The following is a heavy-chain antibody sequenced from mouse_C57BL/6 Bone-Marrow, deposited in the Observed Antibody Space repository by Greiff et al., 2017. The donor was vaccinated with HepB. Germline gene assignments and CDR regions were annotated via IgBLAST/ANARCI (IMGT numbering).Heavy chain of an antibody. CDR3: ASFYYYGEGDYFDY. V-gene: IGHV7-3*01. J-gene: IGHJ2*01. CDR2: IRNKANGYTT. CDR1: GFTFTDYY. D-gene: IGHD1-1*01. Sequence: EVQLVESGGGLVQPGGSLSLSCAASGFTFTDYYMSWVRQPPGKALEWLGFIRNKANGYTTEYSASVKGRFTISRDNSQSILYLQMNALRAEDSATYYCASFYYYGEGDYFDYWGQGTTLTVSS.